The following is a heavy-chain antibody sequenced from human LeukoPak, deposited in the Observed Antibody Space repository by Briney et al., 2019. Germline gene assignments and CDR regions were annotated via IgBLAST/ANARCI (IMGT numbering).Heavy chain of an antibody. Sequence: GGSLILSCAASGFTFSRNAIHWVRQGPGKGLEWVSYIAHHGSNKYYADSVKGRFTISRDNSKRTLYLQMNSLRADDTAVYYCAKAGRLQAVAGWIDYWGQGTLVTVS. D-gene: IGHD6-19*01. CDR3: AKAGRLQAVAGWIDY. CDR2: IAHHGSNK. CDR1: GFTFSRNA. J-gene: IGHJ4*02. V-gene: IGHV3-30*02.